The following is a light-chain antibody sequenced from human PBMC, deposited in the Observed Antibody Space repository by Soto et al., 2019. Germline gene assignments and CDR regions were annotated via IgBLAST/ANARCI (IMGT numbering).Light chain of an antibody. J-gene: IGKJ2*01. V-gene: IGKV1-5*03. CDR2: KSS. CDR1: ESINRR. Sequence: DLQMTQSPSTLSASVGARVTITCRASESINRRLAWYQQKPGSAPKLLIYKSSTLESGVPSRFSGSGYGTEFTLTISGLQPDDFATYYCQRFDTSNAMYFFGPGTKVDIK. CDR3: QRFDTSNAMYF.